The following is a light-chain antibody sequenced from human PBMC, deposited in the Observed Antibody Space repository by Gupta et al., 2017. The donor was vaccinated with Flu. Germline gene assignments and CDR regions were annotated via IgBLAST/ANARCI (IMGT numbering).Light chain of an antibody. J-gene: IGKJ1*01. Sequence: AIWMIQSPSSFSASTGDRVTITCRASQGISSYLAWYQQKPGKAPKLLIYAASTLQSGVPSRFSGSGSGTDFTLTISCLQSEDFATYYCQQYYSYPRTFGQGTKVEIK. CDR2: AAS. V-gene: IGKV1-8*01. CDR1: QGISSY. CDR3: QQYYSYPRT.